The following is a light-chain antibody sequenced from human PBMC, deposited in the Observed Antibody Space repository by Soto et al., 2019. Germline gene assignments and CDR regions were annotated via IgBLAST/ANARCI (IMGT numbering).Light chain of an antibody. J-gene: IGLJ3*02. CDR3: ATWDDSLNGWV. CDR1: NSNIESNT. CDR2: SNN. V-gene: IGLV1-44*01. Sequence: QSVLTQTPSASGTPGQRVTISCSGSNSNIESNTVNWYQQFPGTAPKLLIYSNNQRPSGVPDRFSGSKFGTSASLAISGLQSEDETDYYGATWDDSLNGWVFGGGTKLTVL.